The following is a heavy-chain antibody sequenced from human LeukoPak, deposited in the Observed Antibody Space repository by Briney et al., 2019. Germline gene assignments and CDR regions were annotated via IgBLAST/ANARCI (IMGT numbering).Heavy chain of an antibody. J-gene: IGHJ3*02. D-gene: IGHD5-24*01. V-gene: IGHV3-7*05. CDR1: GFTFRNAW. CDR2: IKQDGTEK. Sequence: GGSLRLSCAASGFTFRNAWMSWVRQAPGKGLEWVANIKQDGTEKYSADSLKGRFTISRDNAKNSLYLQMNSLRAEDTAVYYCARNLRLHTPRAFDIWGQGTMVTVSS. CDR3: ARNLRLHTPRAFDI.